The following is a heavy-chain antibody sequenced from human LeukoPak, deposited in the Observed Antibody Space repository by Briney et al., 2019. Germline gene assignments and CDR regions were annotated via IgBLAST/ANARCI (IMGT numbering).Heavy chain of an antibody. D-gene: IGHD3/OR15-3a*01. CDR3: ARAPFFDFWTGYYFDY. J-gene: IGHJ4*02. Sequence: SETLSLTGAVSGGSISSYYWTWIRQPPGKGLEWIGYIYYSGITTYNPSLNGRVTISIDRSKNQFSLKLSSVTAADTAVYYCARAPFFDFWTGYYFDYWGQGTLVTVSS. CDR1: GGSISSYY. CDR2: IYYSGIT. V-gene: IGHV4-59*01.